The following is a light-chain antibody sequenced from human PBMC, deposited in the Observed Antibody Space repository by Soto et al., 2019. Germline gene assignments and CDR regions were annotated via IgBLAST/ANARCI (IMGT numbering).Light chain of an antibody. J-gene: IGLJ2*01. CDR3: SSYTSSSTLV. CDR1: SSDVGGYNY. V-gene: IGLV2-14*03. Sequence: QSALTQPASVSGSPGQSITISCTGTSSDVGGYNYVSWYQHHPGKAPKLMICDVSNRPSGVSNRFSASKSGNTASLTISGLQAEDEADYYCSSYTSSSTLVFGGGTKLTV. CDR2: DVS.